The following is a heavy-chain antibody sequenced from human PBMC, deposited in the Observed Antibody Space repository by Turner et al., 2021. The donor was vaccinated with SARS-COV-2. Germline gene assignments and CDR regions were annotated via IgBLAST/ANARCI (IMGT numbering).Heavy chain of an antibody. V-gene: IGHV4-39*01. CDR3: ARLMDTAMDYYGTDV. CDR2: ISYSGSA. Sequence: QLQLQESGPGLVKPSETLSLTCTVSGGSISSSSYYWGWIRQPPGKGLEWIGNISYSGSAYYNPSLKSRVTISVDPSKNQFSLKLTSVTAADTAVYYCARLMDTAMDYYGTDVWGQGTTVTVSS. J-gene: IGHJ6*02. CDR1: GGSISSSSYY. D-gene: IGHD5-18*01.